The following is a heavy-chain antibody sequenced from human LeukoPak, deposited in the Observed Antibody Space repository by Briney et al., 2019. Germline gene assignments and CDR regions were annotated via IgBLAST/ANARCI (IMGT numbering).Heavy chain of an antibody. J-gene: IGHJ3*02. CDR3: ARDSLTMVGAFDI. CDR1: GFSFSSYA. CDR2: IKQDGSEK. V-gene: IGHV3-7*01. Sequence: GGSLRLSCATSGFSFSSYAMSWVRQAPGKGLEWVANIKQDGSEKNYVDSVKGRFTISRDNAKNSLYLQMNSLRAEDTAVYYCARDSLTMVGAFDIWGQGTMVTVSS. D-gene: IGHD3-10*02.